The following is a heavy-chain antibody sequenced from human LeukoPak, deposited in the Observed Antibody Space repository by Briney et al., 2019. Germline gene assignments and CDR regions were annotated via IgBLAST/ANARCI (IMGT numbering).Heavy chain of an antibody. CDR1: GFTFSSYA. V-gene: IGHV3-30-3*01. D-gene: IGHD2-2*01. CDR2: ISYDGSNK. CDR3: AKAPREYCSSTSCPNWFDP. Sequence: GRSLRLSCAASGFTFSSYAMHWVRQAPGKGLEWVAVISYDGSNKYYADSVKGRFTISRDNSKNTLYLQMNSLRAEDTAVYYCAKAPREYCSSTSCPNWFDPWGQGTLVTVSS. J-gene: IGHJ5*02.